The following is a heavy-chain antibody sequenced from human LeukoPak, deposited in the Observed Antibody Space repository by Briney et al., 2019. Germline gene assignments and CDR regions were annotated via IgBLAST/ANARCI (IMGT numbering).Heavy chain of an antibody. CDR3: ATTGYCSGGSCRLYWFDP. V-gene: IGHV1-24*01. CDR1: GYTLTELS. J-gene: IGHJ5*02. CDR2: SDPEDGET. D-gene: IGHD2-15*01. Sequence: ASVKVSCKVSGYTLTELSMHWVRQAPGKGLEWMGCSDPEDGETIYAQKFQGRVTMTEDTSTDTAYMELSSLRSEDTAVYYCATTGYCSGGSCRLYWFDPWGQGTLVTVSS.